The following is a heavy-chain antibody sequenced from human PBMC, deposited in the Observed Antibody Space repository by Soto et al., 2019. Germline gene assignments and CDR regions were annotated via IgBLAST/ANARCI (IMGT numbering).Heavy chain of an antibody. CDR1: GFTFSSYA. Sequence: VQLVESGGGVVQPGRSLRLSCAASGFTFSSYAMHWVRQAPGKGLEWVAVISYDGSNKYYADSVKGRFTISRDNSKNTLYLQMNSLRAEDTAVYYCARDLIHLGSSWYVPGFDYWGQGTLVTVSS. V-gene: IGHV3-30-3*01. D-gene: IGHD6-13*01. CDR2: ISYDGSNK. J-gene: IGHJ4*02. CDR3: ARDLIHLGSSWYVPGFDY.